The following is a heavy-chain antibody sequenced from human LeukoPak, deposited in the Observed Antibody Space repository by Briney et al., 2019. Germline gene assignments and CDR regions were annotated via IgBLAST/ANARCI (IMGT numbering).Heavy chain of an antibody. CDR2: IWYDRSNK. J-gene: IGHJ4*02. D-gene: IGHD3-10*01. CDR1: GFTFSSYG. Sequence: GGSLRLSCAASGFTFSSYGMHWVRQAPGKGLEWVAVIWYDRSNKYYADSVKGRFTISRDNYKNTLSLQMNSLRAEDTAVYYCARDGTPLWFGELLLDYWGQGTLVTVSS. CDR3: ARDGTPLWFGELLLDY. V-gene: IGHV3-33*01.